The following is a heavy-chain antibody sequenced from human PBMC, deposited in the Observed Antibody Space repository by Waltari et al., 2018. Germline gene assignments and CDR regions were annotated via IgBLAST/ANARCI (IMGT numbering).Heavy chain of an antibody. J-gene: IGHJ4*02. CDR1: AGSISSYS. V-gene: IGHV4-4*07. Sequence: HVQLQESGPGLVKPSETLSLTCTVSAGSISSYSWIWIRQPAGKGLEWIGRIYTSGSTNYNPSLKSRVTMSVDTSKNQFSLKLSSVTAADTAVYYCARDGPKFGDLVDYWGQGTLVTVSS. CDR3: ARDGPKFGDLVDY. CDR2: IYTSGST. D-gene: IGHD4-17*01.